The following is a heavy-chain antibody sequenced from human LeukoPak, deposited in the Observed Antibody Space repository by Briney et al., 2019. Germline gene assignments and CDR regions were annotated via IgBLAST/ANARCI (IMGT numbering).Heavy chain of an antibody. D-gene: IGHD3-10*01. Sequence: GGSLRLSCAASGFTFSSYEMNWVRQAPGKGLEWVSHISSSGSIIYYADSVKGRFTISRDNAKNSLYLQMNSLRAEDTTVYYCARDPGGYMDVWGKGTTVTISS. CDR1: GFTFSSYE. V-gene: IGHV3-48*03. CDR3: ARDPGGYMDV. J-gene: IGHJ6*03. CDR2: ISSSGSII.